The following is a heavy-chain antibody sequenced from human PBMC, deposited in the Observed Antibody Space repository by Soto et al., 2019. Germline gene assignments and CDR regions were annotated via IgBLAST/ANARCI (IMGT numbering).Heavy chain of an antibody. Sequence: PGGSLRLSCAASGFTFSSYGMHWVRQAPGKGLEWVAVIWYDGSNKYYADSVKGRFTISRDNSKNTLYLQMNSLRAEDTAVYYCARVRHNWNDADYWGQGTLVTVSS. CDR1: GFTFSSYG. CDR3: ARVRHNWNDADY. V-gene: IGHV3-33*01. CDR2: IWYDGSNK. D-gene: IGHD1-1*01. J-gene: IGHJ4*02.